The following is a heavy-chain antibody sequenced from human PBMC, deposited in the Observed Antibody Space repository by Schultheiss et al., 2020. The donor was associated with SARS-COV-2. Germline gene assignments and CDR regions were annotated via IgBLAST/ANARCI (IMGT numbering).Heavy chain of an antibody. CDR1: GFTFSSYG. CDR3: AKDLAPRRLGGYDY. Sequence: VGSLRLSCAASGFTFSSYGMHWVRQAPGKGLEWVAVISYDGSNKYYADSVKGRFTISRDNSKNTLYLQMNSLRAEDTAVYYCAKDLAPRRLGGYDYWGQGTLVTVSS. J-gene: IGHJ4*02. CDR2: ISYDGSNK. V-gene: IGHV3-33*05. D-gene: IGHD5-12*01.